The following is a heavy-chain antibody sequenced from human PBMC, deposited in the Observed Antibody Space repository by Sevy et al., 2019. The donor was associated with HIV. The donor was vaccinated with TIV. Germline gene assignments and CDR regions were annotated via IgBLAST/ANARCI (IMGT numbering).Heavy chain of an antibody. D-gene: IGHD1-20*01. V-gene: IGHV3-48*02. CDR1: GFTFSSYS. J-gene: IGHJ4*02. Sequence: GGSLRLSCAASGFTFSSYSMNWVRQAPGKGLEWVSYISSSSSTIYYADSVKGRFTISRDNAKNSLYLQMNSLRDEDAAVYYCSSVRYNCKYFDYWGQGTLVTVSS. CDR3: SSVRYNCKYFDY. CDR2: ISSSSSTI.